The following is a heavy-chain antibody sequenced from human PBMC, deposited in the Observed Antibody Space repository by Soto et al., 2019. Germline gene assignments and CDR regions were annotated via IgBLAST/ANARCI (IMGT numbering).Heavy chain of an antibody. Sequence: PSETLSLTCTVSGGSISTYYWSWIRQPPGGTLEWIGSIYASGATTYNPSLESRVTMSVDMPNNEFSLELTSLTAADTAVYYCARSHSFDGSIYHYYFDFWGQGTLVTVSS. CDR1: GGSISTYY. J-gene: IGHJ4*02. D-gene: IGHD3-10*01. V-gene: IGHV4-59*01. CDR2: IYASGAT. CDR3: ARSHSFDGSIYHYYFDF.